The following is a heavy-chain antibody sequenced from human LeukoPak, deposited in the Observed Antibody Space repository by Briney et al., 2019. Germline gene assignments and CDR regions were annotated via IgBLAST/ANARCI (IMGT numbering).Heavy chain of an antibody. Sequence: PGGSLRLSCAASGFTFSSYAMHWVRQAPGKGLEWVAVISYDGSNKYYADSVKGRFTISRDNSKNTLYLQMNSLRAEDTAVYYCARGTRGYSRIENWGQGTLVTVSS. D-gene: IGHD5-18*01. CDR2: ISYDGSNK. J-gene: IGHJ4*02. CDR3: ARGTRGYSRIEN. CDR1: GFTFSSYA. V-gene: IGHV3-30-3*01.